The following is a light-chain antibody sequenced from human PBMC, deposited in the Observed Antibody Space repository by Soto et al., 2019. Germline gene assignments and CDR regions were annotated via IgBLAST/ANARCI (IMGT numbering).Light chain of an antibody. CDR2: GAS. CDR1: QRVSSNY. J-gene: IGKJ2*01. Sequence: EIVLTQSPGTLSLSPGDRATLSCRASQRVSSNYVAWYQQRPGQAPSLLIYGASIRASGISDRFSGSGSGTDFTLTINRLAPEDFAVYYCQQYGSSLYTFGQGTKLEIK. V-gene: IGKV3-20*01. CDR3: QQYGSSLYT.